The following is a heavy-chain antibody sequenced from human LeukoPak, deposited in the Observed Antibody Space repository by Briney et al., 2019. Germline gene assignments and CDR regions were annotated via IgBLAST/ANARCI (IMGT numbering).Heavy chain of an antibody. J-gene: IGHJ3*02. V-gene: IGHV3-21*01. CDR2: ISSSSSYI. CDR3: ARDPGLYAFGI. Sequence: GGSLRLSCAASGFTLSSHSMTWVRQAPGKGLEWVSSISSSSSYIYYADSVKGRFTISRDNAKNSLYLQMNSLRAEDTAVYYCARDPGLYAFGIWGQGTMVTVSS. D-gene: IGHD2-2*02. CDR1: GFTLSSHS.